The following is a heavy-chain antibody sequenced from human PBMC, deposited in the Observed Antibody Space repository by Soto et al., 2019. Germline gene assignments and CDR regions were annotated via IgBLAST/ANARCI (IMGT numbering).Heavy chain of an antibody. CDR3: ASAPMITFGGVIVS. J-gene: IGHJ4*02. D-gene: IGHD3-16*02. V-gene: IGHV4-38-2*01. CDR1: GYSISSGYY. Sequence: SETLSLTCAVSGYSISSGYYWGCIRQPPGKGLEWIGSIYHSGSTYYNPSLKSRVTISVDTSKNQFPLKLSSVTAADTAVYYCASAPMITFGGVIVSWGQGTLVTVSS. CDR2: IYHSGST.